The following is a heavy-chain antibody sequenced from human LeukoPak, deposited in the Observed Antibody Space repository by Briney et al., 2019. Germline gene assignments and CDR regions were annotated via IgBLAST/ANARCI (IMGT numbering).Heavy chain of an antibody. V-gene: IGHV1-69*13. J-gene: IGHJ4*02. CDR1: GGTFISYA. D-gene: IGHD5-18*01. Sequence: ASVKVSCKASGGTFISYAIGWERQAPGQGLEWMGGIIPIFGTANYAQKFQGRVTITADESTSTAYMELSSLRSEDTAVYYCASTPLDSYGYPFDYWGQGTLVTVSS. CDR3: ASTPLDSYGYPFDY. CDR2: IIPIFGTA.